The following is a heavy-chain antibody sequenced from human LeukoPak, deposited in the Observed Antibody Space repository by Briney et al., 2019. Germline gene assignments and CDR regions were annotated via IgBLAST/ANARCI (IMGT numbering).Heavy chain of an antibody. CDR3: ARRSSGYYAWVFDY. J-gene: IGHJ4*02. CDR2: ISSSSSTI. Sequence: GGSLRLSCAASGFTFSSYRMNWVRQAPGKGLEWVSYISSSSSTIYYADSVKGRFTISRDNAKNSLYLQMNSLRAEDTAVYYCARRSSGYYAWVFDYRGQGTLVTVSS. CDR1: GFTFSSYR. V-gene: IGHV3-48*01. D-gene: IGHD3-22*01.